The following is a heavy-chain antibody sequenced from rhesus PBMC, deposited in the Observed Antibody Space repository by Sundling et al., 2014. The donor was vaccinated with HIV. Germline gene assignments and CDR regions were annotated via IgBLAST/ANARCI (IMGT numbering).Heavy chain of an antibody. CDR2: ISGSGGST. J-gene: IGHJ6*01. V-gene: IGHV4-173*01. CDR3: ARDRIAAGRYYGLDS. D-gene: IGHD6-13*01. CDR1: GGAITDSYF. Sequence: QVQLQESGPGLVKPSETLSLTCAVSGGAITDSYFWSWFRQPPGKGLEWIGRISGSGGSTDYNPSLKSRVTISTDASNNQFSLRLRSVTAADTAVYYCARDRIAAGRYYGLDSWGQGVVVTVSS.